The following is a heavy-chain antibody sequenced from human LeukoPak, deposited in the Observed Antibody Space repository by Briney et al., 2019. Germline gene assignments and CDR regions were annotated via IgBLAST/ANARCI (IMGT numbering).Heavy chain of an antibody. CDR2: IYYSGST. V-gene: IGHV4-59*01. Sequence: PSETLSLTCTVSGGSISSYYWSWIRQPPGKGLEWIGYIYYSGSTNYNPSLKSRVTISVDTSKNQFSLKLSSVTAADTAVYYRARTLWFGEFVLDYWGQGTLVTVSS. J-gene: IGHJ4*02. CDR1: GGSISSYY. D-gene: IGHD3-10*01. CDR3: ARTLWFGEFVLDY.